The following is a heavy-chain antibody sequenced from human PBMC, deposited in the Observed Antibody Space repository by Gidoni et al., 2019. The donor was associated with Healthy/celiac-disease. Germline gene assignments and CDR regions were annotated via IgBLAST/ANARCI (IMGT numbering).Heavy chain of an antibody. V-gene: IGHV1-24*01. CDR3: ATDSSWGDSAFDI. Sequence: QVQPVQSGAEGKKPGASVKVSCKVPGDTLTELSMHWVRQAPGKGLEWMGGFDPEDGETIYAQKFQGRVTMTEDTSTDTAYMELSSLRSEDTAVYYCATDSSWGDSAFDIWCQVTMVTVSS. CDR2: FDPEDGET. CDR1: GDTLTELS. J-gene: IGHJ3*02. D-gene: IGHD6-13*01.